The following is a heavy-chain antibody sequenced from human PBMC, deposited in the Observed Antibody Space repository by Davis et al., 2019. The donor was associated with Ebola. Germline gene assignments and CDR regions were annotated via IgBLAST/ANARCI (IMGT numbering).Heavy chain of an antibody. D-gene: IGHD2-2*01. Sequence: MPGGSLRLSCAVYGGSFSGYYWSWIRQPPGKGLEWIGSIYYSGSTYYNPSLKSRVTISVDTSKNQFSLKLSSVTAADTAVYYCARGSSTSCYDTICYYYGMDVWGQGTTVTVSS. CDR2: IYYSGST. J-gene: IGHJ6*02. CDR1: GGSFSGYY. V-gene: IGHV4-34*01. CDR3: ARGSSTSCYDTICYYYGMDV.